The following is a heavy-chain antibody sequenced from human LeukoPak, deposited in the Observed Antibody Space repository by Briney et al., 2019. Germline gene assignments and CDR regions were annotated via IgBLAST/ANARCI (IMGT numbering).Heavy chain of an antibody. J-gene: IGHJ1*01. CDR3: ARDEWDSSGYYSFAEYFQH. V-gene: IGHV4-31*03. CDR2: IYYSGST. CDR1: GGSISSGGYY. Sequence: PSQTLSLTCTASGGSISSGGYYWSWIRQHPGKGLEWIGYIYYSGSTNYNPSLKSRVTMSVDTSKNQFSLKLSSVTAADTAVYYCARDEWDSSGYYSFAEYFQHWGQGTLVTVSS. D-gene: IGHD3-22*01.